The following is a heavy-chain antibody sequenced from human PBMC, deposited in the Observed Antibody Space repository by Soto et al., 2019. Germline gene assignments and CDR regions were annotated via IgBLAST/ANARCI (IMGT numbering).Heavy chain of an antibody. CDR3: ARDFGDYSFFFDY. J-gene: IGHJ4*02. CDR1: GGSITTYQ. V-gene: IGHV4-59*01. D-gene: IGHD4-17*01. CDR2: YSGFT. Sequence: LSLTCTVSGGSITTYQWSWIRQPPGKGLEWIGGYSGFTNYNPSLESRASISVDRSKNQFSLHLRSVTTADTAIYYCARDFGDYSFFFDYWGQGNLVTVSS.